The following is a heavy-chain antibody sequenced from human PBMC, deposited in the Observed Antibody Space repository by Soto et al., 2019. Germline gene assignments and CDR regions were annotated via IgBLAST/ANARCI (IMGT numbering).Heavy chain of an antibody. CDR3: ARADTTIVPLAQ. V-gene: IGHV4-59*01. CDR1: GGSISGYF. CDR2: MSYTGNT. Sequence: PSETLSLTCTVSGGSISGYFWNWIRQPPGKGLEWIGYMSYTGNTNYNPSLTSRVSISADTSKNQLSLNLNSVTAADAAVYYCARADTTIVPLAQWGQGTLVTVSS. D-gene: IGHD3-10*01. J-gene: IGHJ4*02.